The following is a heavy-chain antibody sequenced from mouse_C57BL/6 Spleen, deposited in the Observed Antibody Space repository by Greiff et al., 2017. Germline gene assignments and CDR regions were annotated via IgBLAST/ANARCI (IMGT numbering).Heavy chain of an antibody. CDR3: ASDGGCADY. Sequence: EVKVVESGGGLVKPGGSLKLSCAASGFTFSDYGMHWVRQAPEKGLEWVANISSGSSTTYYADTVKGRFTISRDTSKDTLFLQLTSLRSEDTDMYSSASDGGCADYWGQGTTLTVSS. J-gene: IGHJ2*01. CDR2: ISSGSSTT. V-gene: IGHV5-17*01. CDR1: GFTFSDYG. D-gene: IGHD1-1*02.